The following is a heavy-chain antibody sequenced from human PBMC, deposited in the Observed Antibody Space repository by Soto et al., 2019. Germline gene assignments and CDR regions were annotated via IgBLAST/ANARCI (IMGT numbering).Heavy chain of an antibody. CDR3: ARDWGTPGRGSAVGYYYHYGMDV. CDR1: EFTFNPSW. Sequence: EVQLVESGGGLVQPGGSLRLSCLASEFTFNPSWMNWVRQAPGSGLEWVANIKDDGSEKNYVDSVKGRFTISRDNAKNSLYLQMNSLRGEDTAVYFCARDWGTPGRGSAVGYYYHYGMDVWGQGTTVTVSS. J-gene: IGHJ6*02. V-gene: IGHV3-7*03. CDR2: IKDDGSEK. D-gene: IGHD6-19*01.